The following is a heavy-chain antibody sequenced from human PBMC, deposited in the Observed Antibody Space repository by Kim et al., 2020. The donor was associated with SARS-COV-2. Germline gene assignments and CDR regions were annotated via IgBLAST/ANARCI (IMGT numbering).Heavy chain of an antibody. Sequence: SETLSLTCTVSGGSISSSSYYWGWIRQPPGKGLEWIGSIYYSGSTYYNPSLKSRVTISVDTSKNRFSLKLSSVTAADTAVYYCACPGSGYGSGSYWPSNYFDYWGQGTLVTVSS. J-gene: IGHJ4*02. CDR2: IYYSGST. CDR3: ACPGSGYGSGSYWPSNYFDY. CDR1: GGSISSSSYY. D-gene: IGHD3-10*01. V-gene: IGHV4-39*01.